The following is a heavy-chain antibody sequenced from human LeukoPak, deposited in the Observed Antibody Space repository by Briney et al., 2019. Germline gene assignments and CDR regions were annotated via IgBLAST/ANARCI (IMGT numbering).Heavy chain of an antibody. J-gene: IGHJ4*02. V-gene: IGHV3-33*01. D-gene: IGHD6-19*01. CDR1: GFTFSNYG. CDR2: IWYDGSNK. CDR3: ARAGAQRTAVAGNYLDY. Sequence: QPGRSLRLSCAASGFTFSNYGIHWVRQAPGKGLEWVAVIWYDGSNKYYADSVKGRFTISRDDSKNTLYLQMNNLRAEDTAVYYCARAGAQRTAVAGNYLDYWGQGTLVTVSS.